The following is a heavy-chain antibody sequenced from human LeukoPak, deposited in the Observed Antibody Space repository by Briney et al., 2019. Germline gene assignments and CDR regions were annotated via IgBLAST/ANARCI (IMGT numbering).Heavy chain of an antibody. V-gene: IGHV1-58*02. Sequence: VASVKVSCKASVFTFTSSAMQWVRQARGQRLEWIGWIVVGSGNTNYAQKFQERVTITRDMSTSTAYMELSSLRSEDTAVYYCAAVTVATEWVFDYWGQGTLVTVSS. CDR3: AAVTVATEWVFDY. CDR1: VFTFTSSA. CDR2: IVVGSGNT. D-gene: IGHD4-17*01. J-gene: IGHJ4*02.